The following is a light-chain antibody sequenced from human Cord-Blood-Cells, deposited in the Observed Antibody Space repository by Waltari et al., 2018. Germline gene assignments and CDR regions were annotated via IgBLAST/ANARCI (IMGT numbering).Light chain of an antibody. CDR3: YSAADNNYV. J-gene: IGLJ1*01. V-gene: IGLV3-27*01. CDR2: KDS. Sequence: SYELTQPSSVSVSPGQTARITCSGDVLAKKYARWFQQKPGQATGLVIYKDSERPTGITERFSGSSSGTTVTLTISGAQVEDEADYYCYSAADNNYVFGTGTKVSVL. CDR1: VLAKKY.